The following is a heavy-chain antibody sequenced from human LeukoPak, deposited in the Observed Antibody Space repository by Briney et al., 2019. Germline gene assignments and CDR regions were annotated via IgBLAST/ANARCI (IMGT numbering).Heavy chain of an antibody. V-gene: IGHV4-59*12. CDR2: ISYSGST. D-gene: IGHD3-3*01. J-gene: IGHJ5*02. CDR3: ARDIATESGYPNWFDP. CDR1: GGSISSYY. Sequence: SETLSLTCTVSGGSISSYYWNWVRQPPGKGLEWIGYISYSGSTNYSPSLKSRVTISVDTSKNQFSLKLSSVTAADTAVYYCARDIATESGYPNWFDPWGQGTLVTVSS.